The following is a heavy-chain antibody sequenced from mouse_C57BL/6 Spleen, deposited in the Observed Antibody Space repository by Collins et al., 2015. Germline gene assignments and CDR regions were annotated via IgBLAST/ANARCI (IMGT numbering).Heavy chain of an antibody. Sequence: QVQLQQSGAELMKPGLSEASCKATGYTFTGYWIEWVKQRPGHGLEWIGEILPGSGSTNYNEKFKGKATFTADTSSNTAYMQLSSLTTEDSAIYYCANYDSFAYWGQGTLVTVSA. D-gene: IGHD2-4*01. CDR1: GYTFTGYW. V-gene: IGHV1-9*01. CDR2: ILPGSGST. CDR3: ANYDSFAY. J-gene: IGHJ3*01.